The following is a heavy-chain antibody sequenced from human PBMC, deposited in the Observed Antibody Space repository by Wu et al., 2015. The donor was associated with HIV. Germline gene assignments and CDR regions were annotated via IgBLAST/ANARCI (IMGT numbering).Heavy chain of an antibody. CDR1: GFAFINYY. V-gene: IGHV1-69*12. J-gene: IGHJ6*02. D-gene: IGHD4-23*01. CDR2: IIPVFDTP. Sequence: VQLVQSGPDVKAPGTSMKVSCRTSGFAFINYYISWVRQAPGQGLEWMGGIIPVFDTPSYAQKFQGRLTIIADESTSTAYMELSSLRSEDTAVYYCARDPPPVVTPNDYYYGMDVWGQGP. CDR3: ARDPPPVVTPNDYYYGMDV.